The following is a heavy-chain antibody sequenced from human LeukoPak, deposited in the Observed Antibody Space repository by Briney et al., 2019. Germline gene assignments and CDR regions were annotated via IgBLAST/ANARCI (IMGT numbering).Heavy chain of an antibody. CDR3: TRGTVVTPGYFDY. CDR2: IRSKAYGGTT. V-gene: IGHV3-49*04. CDR1: GFTFGDYA. J-gene: IGHJ4*02. Sequence: PGRSLRLSCTASGFTFGDYATSWVRQAPGKGLEWVGFIRSKAYGGTTEYAASVKGRFTISRDDSKSIAYLQMNSLKTEDTAVYYCTRGTVVTPGYFDYWGQGTLVTVSS. D-gene: IGHD4-23*01.